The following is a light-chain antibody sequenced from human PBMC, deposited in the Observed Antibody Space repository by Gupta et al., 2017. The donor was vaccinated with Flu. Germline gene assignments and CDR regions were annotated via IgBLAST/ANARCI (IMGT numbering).Light chain of an antibody. V-gene: IGKV4-1*01. CDR1: QSVLYSSNNKNY. J-gene: IGKJ4*01. Sequence: DIVMTQSPDSRAVSLGERATINCKSSQSVLYSSNNKNYLAWYQQKPGQPPQLLIYWASTRESGVPDRFSGSGSGTDFTLTISSLQAEDVAVYYCQQYYSSPHTFGGGTKVEIK. CDR3: QQYYSSPHT. CDR2: WAS.